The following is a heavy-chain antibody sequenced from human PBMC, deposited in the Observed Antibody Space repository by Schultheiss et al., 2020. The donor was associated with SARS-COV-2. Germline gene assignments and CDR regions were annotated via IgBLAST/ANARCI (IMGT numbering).Heavy chain of an antibody. Sequence: SETLSLTCTVSGGSISSYYWSWIRQPAGKGLEWIGRIYPSATTNYNPSLKSRVTMSVDTSKNQFSLKLSSVTAADTAVYYCARPMTEGAFDIWGQGTMVTVSS. CDR1: GGSISSYY. J-gene: IGHJ3*02. V-gene: IGHV4-4*07. CDR3: ARPMTEGAFDI. CDR2: IYPSATT. D-gene: IGHD2-21*02.